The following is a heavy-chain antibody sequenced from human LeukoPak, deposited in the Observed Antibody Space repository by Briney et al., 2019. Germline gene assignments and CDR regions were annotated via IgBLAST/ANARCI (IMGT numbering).Heavy chain of an antibody. D-gene: IGHD5-18*01. Sequence: GGSLRLSCLTSGFIFDDYAMHWVRQGPGKGLEGVSGISWNGARIVYADSVKGRFTISRDNVRGSLSLQMDDLSGEDMALYYCVKAHRSLMDTSAFDIWGQGTMVTVSS. CDR1: GFIFDDYA. CDR2: ISWNGARI. CDR3: VKAHRSLMDTSAFDI. V-gene: IGHV3-9*03. J-gene: IGHJ3*02.